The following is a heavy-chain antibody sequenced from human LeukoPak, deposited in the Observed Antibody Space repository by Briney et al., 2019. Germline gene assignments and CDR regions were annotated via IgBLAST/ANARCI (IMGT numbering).Heavy chain of an antibody. V-gene: IGHV1-3*01. J-gene: IGHJ4*02. Sequence: ASVKVSCKASGYTFTSYAMHWVRQAPGQRLEWMGWINAGNGDTKYSQKFQGRVAFTRDTSASTAYMELSSLRSEDTAVYYCARDWVYKIDYWGRGTLVTVSS. CDR3: ARDWVYKIDY. CDR2: INAGNGDT. CDR1: GYTFTSYA. D-gene: IGHD5-24*01.